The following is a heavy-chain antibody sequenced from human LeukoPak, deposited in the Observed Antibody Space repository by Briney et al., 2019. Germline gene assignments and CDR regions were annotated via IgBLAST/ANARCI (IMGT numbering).Heavy chain of an antibody. CDR1: GFTFDDYG. V-gene: IGHV3-20*04. CDR2: IIWSGGST. Sequence: GGSLRLSCAASGFTFDDYGMSWVRQAPGKGLEWVSGIIWSGGSTGYADSVKGRFTISRDNAKNSLYLQMNRLRAEDTALYYCARDDYGSGSWSDYWGQGTLVTVSS. J-gene: IGHJ4*02. D-gene: IGHD3-10*01. CDR3: ARDDYGSGSWSDY.